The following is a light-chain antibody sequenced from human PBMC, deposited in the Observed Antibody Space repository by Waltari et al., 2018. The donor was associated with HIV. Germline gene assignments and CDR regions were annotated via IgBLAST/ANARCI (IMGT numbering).Light chain of an antibody. CDR3: CSYTGTTPFLV. J-gene: IGLJ3*02. CDR2: EVT. CDR1: GSHVGSYNL. V-gene: IGLV2-23*02. Sequence: QSALTQPASVSESPGQSATISCTGTGSHVGSYNLVSWYQPNPGIPSTVISQEVTQRHSVVSSRFSVSKSRNTASLTISGLQAEDEANYYCCSYTGTTPFLVFGGGTKLTVL.